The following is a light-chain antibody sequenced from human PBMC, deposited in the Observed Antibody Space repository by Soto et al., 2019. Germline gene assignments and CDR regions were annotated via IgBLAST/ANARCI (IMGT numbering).Light chain of an antibody. CDR3: QQYYSSPLT. J-gene: IGKJ5*01. Sequence: DIVMTQFPDSLAVSLGERATINCKSSQSVLYSSNNKNYLAWYQQKPGQPPKLLIYWASTRESGVPDRFGGSGSGTDFTLTISSLQAEDVAVYYCQQYYSSPLTFGQGTRLEIK. CDR2: WAS. V-gene: IGKV4-1*01. CDR1: QSVLYSSNNKNY.